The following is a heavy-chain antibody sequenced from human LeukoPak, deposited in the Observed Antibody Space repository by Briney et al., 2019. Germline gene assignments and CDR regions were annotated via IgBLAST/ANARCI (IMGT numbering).Heavy chain of an antibody. CDR2: ISGSGGST. CDR3: AKGVYGYADYALLDY. D-gene: IGHD2-2*01. CDR1: GFNLGSYS. Sequence: PAGGSLRLSCAASGFNLGSYSMTWVRQAPGKGLEWVSAISGSGGSTYYADSVKGRFTISRDNSKNTLYLQMNSLRAEDTAVYYCAKGVYGYADYALLDYWGQGTLVTVSS. J-gene: IGHJ4*02. V-gene: IGHV3-23*01.